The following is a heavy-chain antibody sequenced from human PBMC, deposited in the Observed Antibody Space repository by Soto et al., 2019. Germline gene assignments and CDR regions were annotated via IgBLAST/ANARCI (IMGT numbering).Heavy chain of an antibody. CDR3: ARLYGDPYYYYGMDV. D-gene: IGHD4-17*01. J-gene: IGHJ6*02. CDR2: IYYSGST. Sequence: PSETLSLTCTVSGGSISSGDYYWSWFRQPPGKGLEWIGYIYYSGSTYYNPSLKSRVTISVDTSKNQFSLKLSSVTAADTAVYYCARLYGDPYYYYGMDVWGQGTTVTVSS. V-gene: IGHV4-30-4*01. CDR1: GGSISSGDYY.